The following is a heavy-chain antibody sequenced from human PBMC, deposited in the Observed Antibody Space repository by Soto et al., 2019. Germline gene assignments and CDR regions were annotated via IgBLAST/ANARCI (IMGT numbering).Heavy chain of an antibody. Sequence: VQLVESGGGLIQPGGSLRLSCAASGFTVSSNYMSWVRQAPGQGLEWVSVIYSGGSTYYADSVKGRFTISRDNSKNTLYLQMNSLSAEDTAVYYCATDYYDSSGYYCWGQGTLVTVSS. V-gene: IGHV3-53*01. D-gene: IGHD3-22*01. CDR1: GFTVSSNY. J-gene: IGHJ4*02. CDR2: IYSGGST. CDR3: ATDYYDSSGYYC.